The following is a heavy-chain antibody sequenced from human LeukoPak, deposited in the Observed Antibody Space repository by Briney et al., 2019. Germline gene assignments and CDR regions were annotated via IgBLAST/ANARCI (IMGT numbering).Heavy chain of an antibody. D-gene: IGHD2-2*02. J-gene: IGHJ5*02. V-gene: IGHV1-3*01. CDR3: ARGYCSSTSCYSMDHWFDP. CDR1: GYTFTSYA. CDR2: INAGNGNT. Sequence: ASVKVSCKASGYTFTSYAMHWVRQAPGQRLERMGWINAGNGNTKYSQKFQGRVTITRDTSASTAYMELSSLRSEDTAVYYCARGYCSSTSCYSMDHWFDPWGQGTLVTVSS.